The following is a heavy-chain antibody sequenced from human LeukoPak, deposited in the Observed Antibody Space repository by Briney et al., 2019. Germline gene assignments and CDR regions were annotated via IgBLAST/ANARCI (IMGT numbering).Heavy chain of an antibody. CDR1: GGSISGSNYY. Sequence: SETLPLTCTVSGGSISGSNYYWGWIRQPPGKGLEWLGSIYYSGSTYYNPSLKSRVTISVDTSKNQFSLKLSSVTAADTAVYYCARSPVVVTANHAFDVWGQGTMVTVSS. CDR3: ARSPVVVTANHAFDV. CDR2: IYYSGST. V-gene: IGHV4-39*01. D-gene: IGHD2-21*02. J-gene: IGHJ3*01.